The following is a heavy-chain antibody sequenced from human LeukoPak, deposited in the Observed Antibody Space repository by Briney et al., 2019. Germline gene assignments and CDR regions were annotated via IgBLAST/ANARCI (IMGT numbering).Heavy chain of an antibody. CDR2: MNPNSGNT. CDR1: GYTFTSYD. CDR3: ARAPDYYDSSGYFDY. D-gene: IGHD3-22*01. J-gene: IGHJ4*02. Sequence: ASVKVSCKASGYTFTSYDINWVRQATGQGLEWMGWMNPNSGNTGYAQKFQGRVTITRNTSISTAYMELSSVTAADTAVYYCARAPDYYDSSGYFDYWGQGTLVTVSS. V-gene: IGHV1-8*03.